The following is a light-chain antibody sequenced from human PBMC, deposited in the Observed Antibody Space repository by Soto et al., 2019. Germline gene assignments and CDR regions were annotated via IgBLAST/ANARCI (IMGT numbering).Light chain of an antibody. Sequence: EIGMTQSPATPSVSPGDTATLACRASQSVFSSLAWYQQKPGHAPRLLIDGAATRATGIPATFSGSGSGTEFTLTISSLQSEDFEVYYCQQYHTWPWFGHGAPVDIK. J-gene: IGKJ1*01. CDR3: QQYHTWPW. CDR2: GAA. CDR1: QSVFSS. V-gene: IGKV3-15*01.